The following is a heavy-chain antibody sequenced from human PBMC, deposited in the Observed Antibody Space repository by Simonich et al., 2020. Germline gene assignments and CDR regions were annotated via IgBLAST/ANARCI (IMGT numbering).Heavy chain of an antibody. CDR1: GYSISSGYY. V-gene: IGHV4-38-2*01. D-gene: IGHD1-26*01. Sequence: QVQLQESGPGLVKPSETLSLTCAVSGYSISSGYYWGWIRQPPGKGLEWIGSIYHSGSTDYNPSLKSRVTISVDTSKNQFSRKLSSVTAADTAVYYCANNKGWDWGQGTLVTVSS. CDR3: ANNKGWD. J-gene: IGHJ4*02. CDR2: IYHSGST.